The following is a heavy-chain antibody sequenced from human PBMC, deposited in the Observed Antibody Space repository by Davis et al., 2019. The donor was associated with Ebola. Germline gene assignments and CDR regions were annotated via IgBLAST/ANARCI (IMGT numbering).Heavy chain of an antibody. CDR1: GLTVSTSY. CDR3: ARDQLDY. J-gene: IGHJ4*02. CDR2: IYGGGGT. V-gene: IGHV3-53*01. Sequence: PGGSLRLSCAASGLTVSTSYMTWVRQAPGKGLEWVSVIYGGGGTYYADSVKGRFTISRDNSKNTVFLQMNSLRVEDTAVYYCARDQLDYWGQGTLVTVSS.